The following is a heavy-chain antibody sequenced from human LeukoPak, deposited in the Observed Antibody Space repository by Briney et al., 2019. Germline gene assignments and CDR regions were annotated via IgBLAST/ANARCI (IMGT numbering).Heavy chain of an antibody. CDR2: IWYDGSNK. CDR3: ARGDGYNDAEYLQH. Sequence: GVPLSLACEPSGVTFSNYGKLGGRRAPEKGLEWVAVIWYDGSNKYYGDSVKGRFTISRDNSKKTLYLQMNSLRVVDTAVSYCARGDGYNDAEYLQHWGQGTLVTVS. CDR1: GVTFSNYG. D-gene: IGHD5-24*01. V-gene: IGHV3-33*01. J-gene: IGHJ1*01.